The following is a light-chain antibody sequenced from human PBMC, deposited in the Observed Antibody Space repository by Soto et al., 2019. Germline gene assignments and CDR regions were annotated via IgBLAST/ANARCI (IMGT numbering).Light chain of an antibody. CDR3: QHYNSYSEA. J-gene: IGKJ1*01. CDR2: KAS. V-gene: IGKV1-5*03. CDR1: QTISSW. Sequence: DIQMTQSHSTLSGSVVDRVTITFRASQTISSWLAWYQQKPGKAPKLLIYKASTLKSGVPSRFSGSGSGTEFTLTISSLQHDDFATYYCQHYNSYSEAFGKGNKVDIK.